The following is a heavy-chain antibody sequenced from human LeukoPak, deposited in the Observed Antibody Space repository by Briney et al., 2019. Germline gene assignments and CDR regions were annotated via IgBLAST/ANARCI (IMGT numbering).Heavy chain of an antibody. CDR3: AREDRIVGATDY. CDR1: GYTFTGYY. V-gene: IGHV1-2*02. D-gene: IGHD1-26*01. J-gene: IGHJ4*02. CDR2: INPNSGGT. Sequence: SVKVSCKASGYTFTGYYMHWVRQAPGQGLEWMGWINPNSGGTNYAQKFQGRVTMTRDTSISTAYMGLSRLRSDDTAVYYCAREDRIVGATDYWGQGTLVTVSS.